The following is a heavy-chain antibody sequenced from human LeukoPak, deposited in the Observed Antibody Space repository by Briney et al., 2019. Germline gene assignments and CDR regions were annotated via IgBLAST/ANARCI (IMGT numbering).Heavy chain of an antibody. J-gene: IGHJ4*02. CDR1: GYTFTGYY. Sequence: GASVKVSCKASGYTFTGYYMHWVRQAPGQGLEWMGRINPNSGGTNYAQKFQSRVTMTRDTSISTAYMELSRLRSDDTAVYYCARGGDTAMVMVSPEFDYWGQGTLVTVSS. CDR2: INPNSGGT. CDR3: ARGGDTAMVMVSPEFDY. D-gene: IGHD5-18*01. V-gene: IGHV1-2*06.